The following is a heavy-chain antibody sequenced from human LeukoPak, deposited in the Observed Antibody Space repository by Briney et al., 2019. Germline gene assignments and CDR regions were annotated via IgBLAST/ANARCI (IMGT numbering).Heavy chain of an antibody. V-gene: IGHV3-23*01. CDR1: GITFSSHA. Sequence: GGSLRLSCAASGITFSSHAMNWVRQAPGKGLQWVSSISGSGGSTNYADSVQGRFTISRDNSMDTLYLQMNSLRPEDAAVYYCAKDQYLSGRGWETYLISNRGRGTLVTVSS. CDR2: ISGSGGST. CDR3: AKDQYLSGRGWETYLISN. J-gene: IGHJ4*02. D-gene: IGHD1-26*01.